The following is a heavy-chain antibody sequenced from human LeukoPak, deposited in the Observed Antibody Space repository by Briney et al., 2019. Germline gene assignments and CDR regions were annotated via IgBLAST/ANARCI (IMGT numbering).Heavy chain of an antibody. CDR1: GFTFDDYG. CDR3: ARVSGYYGSGHWLYMDV. J-gene: IGHJ6*03. D-gene: IGHD3-10*01. CDR2: INWNGGST. V-gene: IGHV3-20*04. Sequence: GGSLRLSCAASGFTFDDYGMSWVRQAPGKGLEWVSGINWNGGSTGYADSVKGRFTISRDNAKNSLYLQMNSLRAEDTAVYYCARVSGYYGSGHWLYMDVWGKGTTVTVSS.